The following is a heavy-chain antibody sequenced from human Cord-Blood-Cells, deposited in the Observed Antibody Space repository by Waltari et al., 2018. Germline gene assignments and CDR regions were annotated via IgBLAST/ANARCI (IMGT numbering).Heavy chain of an antibody. J-gene: IGHJ6*02. Sequence: QVQLQQWGAGLLKPSETLSLTCAVYGGSFSGYYWRWIRRPPGKGLEWIGEINHSGSTNDNPSLKSRVTISVDTSKNQFSLKLSSVTAADTAVYYCASLNYYYYYGMDVWGQGTTVTVSS. V-gene: IGHV4-34*01. CDR3: ASLNYYYYYGMDV. CDR2: INHSGST. CDR1: GGSFSGYY.